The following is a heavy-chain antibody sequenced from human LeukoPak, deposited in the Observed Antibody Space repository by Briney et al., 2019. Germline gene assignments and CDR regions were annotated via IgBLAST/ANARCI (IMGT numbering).Heavy chain of an antibody. D-gene: IGHD2-2*01. V-gene: IGHV3-23*01. CDR3: AKAAMSAPLTYYYYYMDV. CDR2: ISGSGGST. CDR1: GFTFSSYA. J-gene: IGHJ6*03. Sequence: GRSLRLSCAASGFTFSSYAMSWVRQAPGKGLEWVSAISGSGGSTYYADSVKGRFTISRDNSKDTLYLQMNSLRAEDKAVYYCAKAAMSAPLTYYYYYMDVWGKGTTVTVSS.